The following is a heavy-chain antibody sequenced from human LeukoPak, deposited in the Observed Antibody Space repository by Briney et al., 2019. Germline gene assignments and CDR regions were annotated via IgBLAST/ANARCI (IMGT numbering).Heavy chain of an antibody. Sequence: SETLSLTCTVSGGSISSYYWSWIRQPAGKRLEWIGRIYTSGSTNYNPSLKSRVTMSVDTSKNQFSLKLSSVTAADTAVYYCARDLSGDFWSGYYTGSGTNAFDIWGQGTMVTVSS. V-gene: IGHV4-4*07. D-gene: IGHD3-3*01. CDR3: ARDLSGDFWSGYYTGSGTNAFDI. J-gene: IGHJ3*02. CDR2: IYTSGST. CDR1: GGSISSYY.